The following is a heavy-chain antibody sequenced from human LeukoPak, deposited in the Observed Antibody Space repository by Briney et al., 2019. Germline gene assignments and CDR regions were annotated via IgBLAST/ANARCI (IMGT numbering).Heavy chain of an antibody. V-gene: IGHV3-53*01. CDR2: IYSGGST. J-gene: IGHJ6*03. Sequence: GSLRLSCAPSGITVSSNYMSWVRQAPGKGLEWVSVIYSGGSTYYADSVKGRFTISRDNSKNTLYLQMNSLRAEDTAVYYCAKGYGSTYYYYYFMDVWGKGTTVTISS. CDR3: AKGYGSTYYYYYFMDV. D-gene: IGHD3-22*01. CDR1: GITVSSNY.